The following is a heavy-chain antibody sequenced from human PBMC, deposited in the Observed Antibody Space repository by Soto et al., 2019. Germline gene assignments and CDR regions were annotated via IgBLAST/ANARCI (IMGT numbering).Heavy chain of an antibody. CDR3: ASGRSSGYDSNFDY. Sequence: GGSLRLSCAASGFTFSSYGMHWVRQAPGKGLEWVAVIWYDGSNKYYADSVKGRFTISRDNSKNTLYLQMNSLRAEDTAVYYCASGRSSGYDSNFDYWGQGTLVTVSS. CDR2: IWYDGSNK. J-gene: IGHJ4*02. D-gene: IGHD5-12*01. CDR1: GFTFSSYG. V-gene: IGHV3-33*01.